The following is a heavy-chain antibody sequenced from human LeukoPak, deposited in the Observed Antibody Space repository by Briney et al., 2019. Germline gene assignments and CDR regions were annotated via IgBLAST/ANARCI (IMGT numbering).Heavy chain of an antibody. Sequence: GGSLRLSCVVSRFTFSNYWMAWVRQAPGKGLEWVASINKDGSEKYYVDSVKGRFTISRDNAKNSLYLQMNSLRAEDTAVYYCATYGIGVAALDYWGQGTLVTVSP. CDR1: RFTFSNYW. V-gene: IGHV3-7*05. D-gene: IGHD6-19*01. CDR2: INKDGSEK. J-gene: IGHJ4*02. CDR3: ATYGIGVAALDY.